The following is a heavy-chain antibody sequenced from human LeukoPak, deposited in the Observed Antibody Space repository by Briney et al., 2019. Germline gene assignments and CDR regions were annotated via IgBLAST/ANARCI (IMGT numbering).Heavy chain of an antibody. Sequence: GGSLRLSCAASGFTFDDYAMHWVRQAPGKGLEWVSGISWNSGSIGYADSVKGRFTISRDNAKNSLYLQMNSLRAEDTALYYCAKDSSRKLAAAVGWFDPWGQGTLVTVSS. CDR3: AKDSSRKLAAAVGWFDP. V-gene: IGHV3-9*01. D-gene: IGHD6-13*01. CDR1: GFTFDDYA. J-gene: IGHJ5*02. CDR2: ISWNSGSI.